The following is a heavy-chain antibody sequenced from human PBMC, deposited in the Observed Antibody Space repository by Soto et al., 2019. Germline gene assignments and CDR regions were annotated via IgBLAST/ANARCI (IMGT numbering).Heavy chain of an antibody. V-gene: IGHV3-23*01. Sequence: EVQLLESGGGSVQPGGSLMLSCAASGFTFDSYSLSWVRQAPGKGLEWVSGISGTVQTTHYGESVKGRFIISRDNFRNTLYLQMNSLRAEDTAVYFCAKSRGDSWNTYFFDYWGRGALVTVSS. J-gene: IGHJ4*02. CDR2: ISGTVQTT. D-gene: IGHD2-21*01. CDR3: AKSRGDSWNTYFFDY. CDR1: GFTFDSYS.